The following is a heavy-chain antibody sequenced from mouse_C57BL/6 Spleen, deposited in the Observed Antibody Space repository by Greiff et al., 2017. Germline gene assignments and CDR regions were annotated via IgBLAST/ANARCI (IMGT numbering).Heavy chain of an antibody. Sequence: QVQLQQSGPELVKPGASVKISCKASGYAFSSSWLNWVKQRPGKGLEWIGRIYPGDGDTNYNGKFKGKATLTADKSSSPAYIQLSSLSSEESAVYCGGRCYYDYDAWFAYWGQGTLVTVSA. CDR1: GYAFSSSW. CDR2: IYPGDGDT. V-gene: IGHV1-82*01. D-gene: IGHD2-4*01. J-gene: IGHJ3*01. CDR3: GRCYYDYDAWFAY.